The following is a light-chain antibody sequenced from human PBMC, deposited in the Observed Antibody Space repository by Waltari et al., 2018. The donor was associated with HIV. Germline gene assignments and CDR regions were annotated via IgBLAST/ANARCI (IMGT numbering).Light chain of an antibody. J-gene: IGLJ3*02. CDR3: QSYDSSLSDSRV. Sequence: QSVLTQPPSVSGATGQRVTISCTGSSSNIGAGYDVHWYQQLPGTAPKLLIYGNSNRPSGVPDRFSGSKSGTSASLAITGLQAEDEADYYCQSYDSSLSDSRVFGGGTKLTVL. CDR1: SSNIGAGYD. CDR2: GNS. V-gene: IGLV1-40*01.